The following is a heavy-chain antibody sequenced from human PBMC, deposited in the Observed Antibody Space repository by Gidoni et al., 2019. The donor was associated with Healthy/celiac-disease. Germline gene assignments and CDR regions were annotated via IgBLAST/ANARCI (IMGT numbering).Heavy chain of an antibody. CDR1: GFTFSSYS. Sequence: EVQLVESGGGLVQPGGSLRLSCAASGFTFSSYSMNWVRQAPGKGLEWVSYISSSSSTIYYADSVKGRFTISRDNAKNSLYLQMNSLRAEDTAVYYCARDSSYGDYTNCFDPWGQGTLVTVSS. J-gene: IGHJ5*02. V-gene: IGHV3-48*01. CDR2: ISSSSSTI. D-gene: IGHD4-17*01. CDR3: ARDSSYGDYTNCFDP.